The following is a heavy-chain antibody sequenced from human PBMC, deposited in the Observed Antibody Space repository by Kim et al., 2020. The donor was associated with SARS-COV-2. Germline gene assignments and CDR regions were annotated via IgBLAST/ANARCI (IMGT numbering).Heavy chain of an antibody. V-gene: IGHV3-21*01. CDR2: ISSSSSYI. J-gene: IGHJ4*02. CDR3: ARDRWVPGCSSTSCYRVAAGNGRDY. CDR1: GFTFSSYS. Sequence: GGSLRLSCAASGFTFSSYSMNWVRQAPGKGLEWVSSISSSSSYIYYADSVKGRFTISRDNAKNSLYLQMNSLRAEDTAVYYCARDRWVPGCSSTSCYRVAAGNGRDYWGQGTLVTVSS. D-gene: IGHD2-2*02.